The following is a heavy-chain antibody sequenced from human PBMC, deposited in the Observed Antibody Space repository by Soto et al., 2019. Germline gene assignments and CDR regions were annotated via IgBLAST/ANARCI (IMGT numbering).Heavy chain of an antibody. J-gene: IGHJ4*02. D-gene: IGHD3-9*01. CDR3: ARDPLHPYFDWSYRPFDY. CDR2: ISAYNGNT. V-gene: IGHV1-18*01. Sequence: ASVNVSCKASGYTFTSYGISWVRQAPGQGLEWMGWISAYNGNTNYAQKLQGRVTMTTDTSTSTAYMELRSLRSDDTAVYYCARDPLHPYFDWSYRPFDYWGQGTLVTVSS. CDR1: GYTFTSYG.